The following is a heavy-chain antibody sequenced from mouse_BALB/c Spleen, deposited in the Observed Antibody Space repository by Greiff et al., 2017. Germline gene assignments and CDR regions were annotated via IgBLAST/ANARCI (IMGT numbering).Heavy chain of an antibody. J-gene: IGHJ4*01. CDR1: GYSFTDYI. D-gene: IGHD2-4*01. V-gene: IGHV1-39*01. Sequence: VQLQQTGPELVKPGASVKISCKASGYSFTDYIMLWVKQSHGKSLEWIGNINPYYGSTSYNLKFKGKATLTVDKSSSTAYMQLNSLTSEDSAVYYCARSTMITTSAMDYWGQGTSVTVSS. CDR3: ARSTMITTSAMDY. CDR2: INPYYGST.